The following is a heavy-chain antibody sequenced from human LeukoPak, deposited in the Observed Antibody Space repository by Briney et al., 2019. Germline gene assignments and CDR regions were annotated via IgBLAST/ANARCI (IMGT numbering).Heavy chain of an antibody. Sequence: GGSLRLSCAASGFTFSGYWMSWVRQAPGKGLEWVANIKQDGSEKYYVDSVKGRFTISRDNAKNSLYLQMNSLRAEDTAVYYWAREMAGTTSEHKRIDAVDIWGQGTMVTVSS. D-gene: IGHD1-1*01. V-gene: IGHV3-7*01. CDR3: AREMAGTTSEHKRIDAVDI. CDR2: IKQDGSEK. J-gene: IGHJ3*02. CDR1: GFTFSGYW.